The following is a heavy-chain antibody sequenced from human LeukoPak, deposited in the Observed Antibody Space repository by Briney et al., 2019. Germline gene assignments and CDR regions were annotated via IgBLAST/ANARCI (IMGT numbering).Heavy chain of an antibody. CDR2: ISSSGSTI. CDR1: GFTFSSYE. Sequence: GGSLRLSCAASGFTFSSYEMNWVRQAPGKGLEWVSYISSSGSTIYYADSVKGRFTISRDNAKNSLYLQMNSLRAEDTAVYYCARDYYGGSTFDYWGQGTLVTVS. V-gene: IGHV3-48*03. D-gene: IGHD4-23*01. J-gene: IGHJ4*02. CDR3: ARDYYGGSTFDY.